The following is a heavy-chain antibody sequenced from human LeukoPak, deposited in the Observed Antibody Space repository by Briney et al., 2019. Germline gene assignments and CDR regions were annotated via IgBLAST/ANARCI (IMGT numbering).Heavy chain of an antibody. CDR2: ISYDGSNK. V-gene: IGHV3-30*04. CDR1: GFTFSSYA. J-gene: IGHJ4*02. Sequence: GGSLRLSCAASGFTFSSYAMHWVRQAPGKGLEWVAVISYDGSNKYYADSVKGRFTISRDNSKNTLYLQMNSLRAEDTAVYYCARVYYYGSGSYSCDYWGQGTLVTVSS. CDR3: ARVYYYGSGSYSCDY. D-gene: IGHD3-10*01.